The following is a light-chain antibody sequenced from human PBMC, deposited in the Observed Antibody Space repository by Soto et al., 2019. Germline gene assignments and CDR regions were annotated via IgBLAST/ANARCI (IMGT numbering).Light chain of an antibody. CDR1: SSDISAYNY. CDR3: SSYTSSSTLVI. V-gene: IGLV2-14*01. J-gene: IGLJ2*01. Sequence: QSALTQPASVSGSPGQSITISCTGTSSDISAYNYVSWYQQHPGKAPKLMIYEVSNRPSGVSNRFSGSKSGNTASLTISGLQAEDEADYYCSSYTSSSTLVIFGGGTKSPS. CDR2: EVS.